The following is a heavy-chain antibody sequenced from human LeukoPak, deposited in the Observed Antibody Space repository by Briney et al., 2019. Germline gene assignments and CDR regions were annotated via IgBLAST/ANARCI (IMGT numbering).Heavy chain of an antibody. CDR2: ISGSGTNR. D-gene: IGHD2-15*01. Sequence: GGSLRLSCATSGFTFRSYAMTWVRQAPGKGLEWVSVISGSGTNRDYADSVKGRFTISRDNYKTTLYLQMNRLRAEDTAVYYCAKMLTPVVAAAYFDYWGQGTLVTVSS. CDR3: AKMLTPVVAAAYFDY. J-gene: IGHJ4*02. CDR1: GFTFRSYA. V-gene: IGHV3-23*01.